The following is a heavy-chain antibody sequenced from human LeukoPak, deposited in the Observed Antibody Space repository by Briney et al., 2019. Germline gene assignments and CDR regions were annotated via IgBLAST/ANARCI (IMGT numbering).Heavy chain of an antibody. D-gene: IGHD3-22*01. J-gene: IGHJ4*02. V-gene: IGHV3-33*06. CDR1: GFTFSDYG. CDR2: IWYDGSNK. Sequence: RSPRDSCAASGFTFSDYGMHWVRQAPGKGLEWVAVIWYDGSNKYYADSVKGRFTISRDNSKNTLYLQMNSLRAEDTAVYYCAKDESRYYDSRDHAIDYWGQGTLVTVSS. CDR3: AKDESRYYDSRDHAIDY.